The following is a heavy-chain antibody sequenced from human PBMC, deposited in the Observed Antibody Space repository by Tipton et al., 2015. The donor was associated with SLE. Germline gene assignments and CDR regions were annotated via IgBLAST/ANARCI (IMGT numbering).Heavy chain of an antibody. CDR1: GGSISSYY. Sequence: GLVKPSETLSLTCTVSGGSISSYYWSWIRRPPGKGLEWIGYINYSGSTNYNPSLKSRVTISVDTSKNQFSLKLNSVTAADTAVYYCAREPTYSRDWYWGFDYWGQGTLVTVSS. CDR3: AREPTYSRDWYWGFDY. J-gene: IGHJ4*02. CDR2: INYSGST. V-gene: IGHV4-59*01. D-gene: IGHD6-19*01.